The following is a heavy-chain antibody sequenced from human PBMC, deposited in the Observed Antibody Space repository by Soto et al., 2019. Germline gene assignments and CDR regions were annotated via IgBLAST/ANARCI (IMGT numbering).Heavy chain of an antibody. J-gene: IGHJ5*01. CDR3: AKDRRAGGNSAFYFDF. CDR1: GFKFSSYA. V-gene: IGHV3-23*01. CDR2: ISATGGGT. D-gene: IGHD3-16*01. Sequence: VASLTLSCAASGFKFSSYAMSWVRQAPGEGLEWVSLISATGGGTYYADSVKGRFTISRDNSDNTLYLQVHSLRAEDTAVYYCAKDRRAGGNSAFYFDFWGHGAQVTVSS.